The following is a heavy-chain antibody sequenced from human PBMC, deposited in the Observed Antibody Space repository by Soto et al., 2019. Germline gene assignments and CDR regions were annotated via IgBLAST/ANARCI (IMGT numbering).Heavy chain of an antibody. CDR2: IYWDDDR. J-gene: IGHJ3*01. Sequence: QLTLKESGPTLMKPTQVLTLTCSFSGFSLSTLGAGVGWVRQPPGKALEWLALIYWDDDRQYSPSLKTRLTITKDTSKNQVVLTLTDMDPVDTGTYFCAHTQLTTGANAFDVWGQGTIVTVSS. CDR3: AHTQLTTGANAFDV. V-gene: IGHV2-5*02. CDR1: GFSLSTLGAG. D-gene: IGHD1-1*01.